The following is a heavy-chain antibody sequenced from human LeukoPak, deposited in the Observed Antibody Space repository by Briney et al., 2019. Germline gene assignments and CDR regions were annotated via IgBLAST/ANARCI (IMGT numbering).Heavy chain of an antibody. CDR2: ISSSSSYI. D-gene: IGHD3-9*01. V-gene: IGHV3-21*01. CDR1: GFTFSDYS. Sequence: GGSLRLSCAASGFTFSDYSMNWVRQAPGKGLEWVSSISSSSSYIYYADSVKGRFTISRDNARNSLYLQMNSLRAEDTAVYYCARGGRSTYFDWSPDYWGQGTLVTVSS. J-gene: IGHJ4*02. CDR3: ARGGRSTYFDWSPDY.